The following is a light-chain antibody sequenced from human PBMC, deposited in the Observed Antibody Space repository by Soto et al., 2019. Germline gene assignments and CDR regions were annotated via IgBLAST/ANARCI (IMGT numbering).Light chain of an antibody. CDR1: SSNIGSNT. CDR3: ATWDDSLNGV. V-gene: IGLV1-44*01. CDR2: NNN. Sequence: QSVLTQPPSASWTPGQRVTISCSGSSSNIGSNTVNWYQQLPGTAPKLLIYNNNQRPSGVPDRFSGSKSGTSASLAISGLQSEDEADYYCATWDDSLNGVFGGGTKLTVL. J-gene: IGLJ2*01.